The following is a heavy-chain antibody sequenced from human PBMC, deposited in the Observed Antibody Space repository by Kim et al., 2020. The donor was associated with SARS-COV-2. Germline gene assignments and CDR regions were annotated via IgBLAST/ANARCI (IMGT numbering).Heavy chain of an antibody. D-gene: IGHD3-10*01. Sequence: QEFQGGVTITRDPSASTAYMELSSLRSEDTAVYYCARGNYYGSGSPPFDYWGQGTLVTVSS. V-gene: IGHV1-3*01. J-gene: IGHJ4*02. CDR3: ARGNYYGSGSPPFDY.